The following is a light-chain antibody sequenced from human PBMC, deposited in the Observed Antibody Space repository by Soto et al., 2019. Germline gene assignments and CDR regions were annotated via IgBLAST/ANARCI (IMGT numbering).Light chain of an antibody. CDR3: QQYNNWPPST. CDR2: GTS. J-gene: IGKJ1*01. Sequence: EIVLTHTPDTLSLSPGETATPSCRASQSVSSYLAWYQQKPGQAPRLLIYGTSSRATGIPARFSGSGSGTEFTLTISSLQSEDFAVYYCQQYNNWPPSTFGQGTKVDIK. CDR1: QSVSSY. V-gene: IGKV3D-15*01.